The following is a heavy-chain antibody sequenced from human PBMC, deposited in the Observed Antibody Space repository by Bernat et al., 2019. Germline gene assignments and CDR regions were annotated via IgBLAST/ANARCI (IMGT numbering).Heavy chain of an antibody. J-gene: IGHJ4*02. D-gene: IGHD1-7*01. CDR2: MNPNSGNT. CDR3: ARGPPGGGTGTTDY. CDR1: GYTFTSYD. V-gene: IGHV1-8*01. Sequence: QVQLVQSGAEVKKPGASVKVSCKASGYTFTSYDINWVRQATGQGLEWMGWMNPNSGNTGYAQKFQGTVTMTRNTSRSTAYMELSSRRTEDPAVYYCARGPPGGGTGTTDYWGQGTLVTVSS.